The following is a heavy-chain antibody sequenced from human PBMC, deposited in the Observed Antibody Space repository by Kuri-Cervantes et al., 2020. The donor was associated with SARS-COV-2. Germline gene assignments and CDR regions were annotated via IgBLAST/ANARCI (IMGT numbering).Heavy chain of an antibody. CDR1: GGSISSSSYY. D-gene: IGHD3-3*01. CDR3: ARQMMSSITVFGVVITRNWFDP. CDR2: IYYSGST. V-gene: IGHV4-39*01. J-gene: IGHJ5*02. Sequence: GSLRLSCTVSGGSISSSSYYWGWIRQPPGKGLEWIGSIYYSGSTYYNPSLKSRVTVSVDTSKNQFSLKLSSVTAADTAVYYCARQMMSSITVFGVVITRNWFDPWGQGTLVTVSS.